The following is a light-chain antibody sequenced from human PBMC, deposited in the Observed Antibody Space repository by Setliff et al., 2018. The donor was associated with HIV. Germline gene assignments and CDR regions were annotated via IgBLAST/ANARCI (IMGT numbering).Light chain of an antibody. CDR1: SSDVGGYDY. CDR2: EVT. V-gene: IGLV2-14*01. J-gene: IGLJ2*01. CDR3: SSYRTNSRVV. Sequence: QSALTQPRSVSASPGQSITISCTGTSSDVGGYDYVSWYQQHPGKAPKLIIYEVTYRPSGVSNRFSGFKSGNTASLTISGLQAEDEADYYCSSYRTNSRVVFGGGTKVTVL.